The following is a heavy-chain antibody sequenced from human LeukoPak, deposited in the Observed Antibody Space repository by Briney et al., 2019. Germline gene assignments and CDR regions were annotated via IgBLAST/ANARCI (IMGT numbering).Heavy chain of an antibody. CDR3: ARDFTSFDY. CDR2: ISSSDNAI. V-gene: IGHV3-11*04. CDR1: GFTFSGYY. Sequence: GGSLRLSCAASGFTFSGYYMTWIRQAPGKGLEGVSYISSSDNAIYYADSVKGRFTISRDNTKNSLYLQMNSLRAEDTAVYYCARDFTSFDYWGQGTLVTVSS. J-gene: IGHJ4*02.